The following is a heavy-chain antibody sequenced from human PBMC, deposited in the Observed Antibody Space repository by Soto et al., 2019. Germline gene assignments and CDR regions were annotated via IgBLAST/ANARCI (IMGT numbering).Heavy chain of an antibody. Sequence: QVQLVQSGGEVKKPGASVRVSCKASGYSFTNYGISWVRQAPGQGLEWMGWINAYNGNTKYAQKVQGRVTMTTGTSASTAYLELRSLRSVDTADYYCARVYSSSSPGYDWGQGTLVTVSS. J-gene: IGHJ4*02. CDR1: GYSFTNYG. CDR2: INAYNGNT. CDR3: ARVYSSSSPGYD. D-gene: IGHD6-6*01. V-gene: IGHV1-18*04.